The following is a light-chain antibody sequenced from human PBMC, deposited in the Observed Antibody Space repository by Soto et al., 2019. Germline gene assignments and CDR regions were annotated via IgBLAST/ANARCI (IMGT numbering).Light chain of an antibody. Sequence: IVLSQSPSTLSLSPGERATLSCSASQSVSSNLAWHQQRPGQARRLLIYGAYTRATGVTVRFSGGGSGTEFTLTITSLQSEDFAVYWCQQSNNWPLTFGQGTRLDIK. CDR1: QSVSSN. J-gene: IGKJ5*01. CDR3: QQSNNWPLT. CDR2: GAY. V-gene: IGKV3D-15*01.